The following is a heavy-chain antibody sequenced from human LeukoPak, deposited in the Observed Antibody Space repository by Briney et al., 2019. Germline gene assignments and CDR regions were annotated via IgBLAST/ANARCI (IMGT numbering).Heavy chain of an antibody. CDR2: INYSGST. Sequence: SQTLSLTCTVSGGSISSGGNYWSWIRQNPGKGLEWIGYINYSGSTYYNPSLKSRVTISVDTSKNQFSLKLSSVTAADTAVYCCARNELISSNYYYYGMDVWGQGTTVTVSS. CDR3: ARNELISSNYYYYGMDV. V-gene: IGHV4-31*03. J-gene: IGHJ6*02. CDR1: GGSISSGGNY.